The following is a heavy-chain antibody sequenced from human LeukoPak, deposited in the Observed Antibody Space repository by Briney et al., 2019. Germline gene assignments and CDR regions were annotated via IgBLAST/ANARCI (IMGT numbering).Heavy chain of an antibody. Sequence: GGSLRLSCTASGFAFGDYAMSWVRQAPGKGLEWVGFIRSKAYGGTTEYAASVKGRFTISRDDSKSIAYLQMNSLKTEDTAVYYCTSYGDYVGHYYYYYMDVWGKGTTVTVSS. CDR3: TSYGDYVGHYYYYYMDV. V-gene: IGHV3-49*04. CDR1: GFAFGDYA. J-gene: IGHJ6*03. D-gene: IGHD4-17*01. CDR2: IRSKAYGGTT.